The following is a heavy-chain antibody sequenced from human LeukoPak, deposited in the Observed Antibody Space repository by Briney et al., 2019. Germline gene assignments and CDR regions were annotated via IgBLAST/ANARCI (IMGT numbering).Heavy chain of an antibody. J-gene: IGHJ4*02. Sequence: ASVKVSCKTSGYTFTSYGIRWVRQAPGQGFEWMGWISGYNGNTNYAQKLQGRVTMTTDTSTSTAYMELRSLRSDDTAVYYCARDLLRLGELSYYDYWGQGTLVTVSS. CDR1: GYTFTSYG. D-gene: IGHD3-16*02. V-gene: IGHV1-18*01. CDR2: ISGYNGNT. CDR3: ARDLLRLGELSYYDY.